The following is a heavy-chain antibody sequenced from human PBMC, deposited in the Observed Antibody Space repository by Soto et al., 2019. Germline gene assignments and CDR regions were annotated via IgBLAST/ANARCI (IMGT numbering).Heavy chain of an antibody. CDR3: ARDQLPRGRADYYYYGMDV. J-gene: IGHJ6*02. CDR1: GFTFSSYW. V-gene: IGHV3-74*01. CDR2: INSDGSST. D-gene: IGHD2-2*01. Sequence: PGGSLRLSCAASGFTFSSYWMHWVRQAPGKGLVWVSRINSDGSSTSYADSVKGRFTISRDNAKNTLYLQMNSLRAEDTAVYYCARDQLPRGRADYYYYGMDVWGQGTTVTVSS.